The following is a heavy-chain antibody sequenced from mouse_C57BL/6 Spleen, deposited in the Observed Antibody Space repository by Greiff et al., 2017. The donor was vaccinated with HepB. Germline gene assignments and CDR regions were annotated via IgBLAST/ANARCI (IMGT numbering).Heavy chain of an antibody. CDR2: ISNGGGST. Sequence: EVHLVESGGGLVQPGGSLKLSCAASGFTFSDYYMYWVRQTPEKRLEWVAYISNGGGSTYYPDTVKGRFTISRDNAKNTLYLQMSRLKSEDTAMYYCARQTLGYFDYWGQGTTLTVSS. CDR3: ARQTLGYFDY. J-gene: IGHJ2*01. D-gene: IGHD4-1*01. CDR1: GFTFSDYY. V-gene: IGHV5-12*01.